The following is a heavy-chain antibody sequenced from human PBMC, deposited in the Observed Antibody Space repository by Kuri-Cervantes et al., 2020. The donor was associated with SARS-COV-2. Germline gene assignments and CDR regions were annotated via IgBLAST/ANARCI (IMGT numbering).Heavy chain of an antibody. D-gene: IGHD2/OR15-2a*01. CDR3: ARDAVKAPGNAFDI. J-gene: IGHJ3*02. CDR1: GYTFTSYD. Sequence: SVKVSCKASGYTFTSYDINWVRQATGQGLEWMGGIIPIFGTANYAQKFQGRVTITADESTSTAYMELSSLRSEDTAVYYCARDAVKAPGNAFDIWGQGTMVTVSS. CDR2: IIPIFGTA. V-gene: IGHV1-69*13.